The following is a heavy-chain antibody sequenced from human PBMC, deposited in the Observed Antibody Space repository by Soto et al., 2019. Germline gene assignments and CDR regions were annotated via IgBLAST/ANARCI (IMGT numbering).Heavy chain of an antibody. CDR2: IYQSGST. Sequence: SETLSLTCAVSGGSISSSNWWSWVRQPPGKGLEWIGEIYQSGSTNYNPSLKSRVTISVDKSKNQFSLKLSSVTAADTAVYYCARVRFLDVLLWFGERNYYYYGMDVWGQGTTVTVSS. J-gene: IGHJ6*02. CDR3: ARVRFLDVLLWFGERNYYYYGMDV. CDR1: GGSISSSNW. V-gene: IGHV4-4*02. D-gene: IGHD3-10*01.